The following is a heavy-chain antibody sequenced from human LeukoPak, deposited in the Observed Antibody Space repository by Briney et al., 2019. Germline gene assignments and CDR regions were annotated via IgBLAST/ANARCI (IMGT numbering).Heavy chain of an antibody. CDR2: ISSSSSTI. Sequence: PGGSLRLSCAASGFTFSSYEMNWVRQAPGKGLEWVSYISSSSSTIYYADSVKGRFTISRDNAKNSLYLQMNSLRAEDTAVYYCARGAVAGDLDYWGQGTLVTVSS. J-gene: IGHJ4*02. D-gene: IGHD2-15*01. V-gene: IGHV3-48*01. CDR3: ARGAVAGDLDY. CDR1: GFTFSSYE.